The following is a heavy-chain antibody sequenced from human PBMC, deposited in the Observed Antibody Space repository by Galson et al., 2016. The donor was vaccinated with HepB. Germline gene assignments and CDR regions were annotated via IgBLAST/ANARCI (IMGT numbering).Heavy chain of an antibody. CDR2: IYYSGST. Sequence: SETLSLTCTVSGDSISSRTYYWGWLRQHPGKGLEWIGNIYYSGSTDYTPSLKRRVTISVDTSKNQFSLKLRSVTAADTAVYYCASHPYGSGSYPFDYWGQGTLVTVSS. J-gene: IGHJ4*02. CDR3: ASHPYGSGSYPFDY. V-gene: IGHV4-39*07. CDR1: GDSISSRTYY. D-gene: IGHD3-10*01.